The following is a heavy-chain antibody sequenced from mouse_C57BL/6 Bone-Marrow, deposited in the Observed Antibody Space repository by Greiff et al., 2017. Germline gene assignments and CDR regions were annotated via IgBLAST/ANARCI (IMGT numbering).Heavy chain of an antibody. Sequence: QVQLKQSGAELARPGASVKMSCKASGYTFTSYTMHWVKQRPGQGLEWIGYINPSSGYTKYNQKFKDKATLTADKSSSTAYMQLSSLTSEDSAVYYCAREGGNWYFDVWGTGTTVTVSS. CDR3: AREGGNWYFDV. CDR2: INPSSGYT. J-gene: IGHJ1*03. V-gene: IGHV1-4*01. CDR1: GYTFTSYT.